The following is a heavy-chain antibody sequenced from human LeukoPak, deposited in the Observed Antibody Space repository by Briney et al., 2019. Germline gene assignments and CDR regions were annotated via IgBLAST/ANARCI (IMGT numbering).Heavy chain of an antibody. CDR1: GFTFSSYA. V-gene: IGHV3-23*01. J-gene: IGHJ4*02. CDR2: ISGSGGST. CDR3: ARDSGSSSSSKVFDY. D-gene: IGHD6-6*01. Sequence: GGSLRLSCAASGFTFSSYAMSWVRQAPGKGLEWVSAISGSGGSTYYADSVKGRFTISRDNSKNTLYLQMNSLRAEDTAVYYCARDSGSSSSSKVFDYWGQGTLVTVSS.